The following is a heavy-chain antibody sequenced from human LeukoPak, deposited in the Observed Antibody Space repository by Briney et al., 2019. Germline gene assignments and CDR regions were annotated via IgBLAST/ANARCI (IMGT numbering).Heavy chain of an antibody. Sequence: SETLSLTCTVSGGSISSYYWSWIRQPPGKGLEWIGYIYYSGSTNYNPSLKSRVTISVDTSKNQFSLKLSSVTAADTAVYYRARRFRRGGLDYWGQGTLVTVSS. D-gene: IGHD3-16*01. CDR2: IYYSGST. J-gene: IGHJ4*02. CDR1: GGSISSYY. CDR3: ARRFRRGGLDY. V-gene: IGHV4-59*01.